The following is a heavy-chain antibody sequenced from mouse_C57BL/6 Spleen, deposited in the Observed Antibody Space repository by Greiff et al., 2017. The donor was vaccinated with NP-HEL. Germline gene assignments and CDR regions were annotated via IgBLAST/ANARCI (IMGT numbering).Heavy chain of an antibody. CDR3: ARPAAQATDAMDY. Sequence: VKLVESGPGLVQPSQSLSITCTVSGFSLTSYGVHWVRQSPGKGLEWLGVIWSGGSTDYNAAFISRLSISKDNSKSQVFFKMNSLQADDTAIYYCARPAAQATDAMDYWGQGTSVTVSS. CDR2: IWSGGST. V-gene: IGHV2-2*01. CDR1: GFSLTSYG. D-gene: IGHD3-2*02. J-gene: IGHJ4*01.